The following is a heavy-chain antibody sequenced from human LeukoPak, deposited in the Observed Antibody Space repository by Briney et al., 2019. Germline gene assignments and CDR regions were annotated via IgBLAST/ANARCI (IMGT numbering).Heavy chain of an antibody. CDR3: ARDRRGYSGYDNMDY. D-gene: IGHD5-12*01. CDR1: GYTFTSYG. J-gene: IGHJ4*02. V-gene: IGHV1-18*01. CDR2: ISAYNNNT. Sequence: ASVNVSFKASGYTFTSYGISWVRQAPGQGLEWMGWISAYNNNTNEAQRLQGSVTMTTDQSTRTAYMELRSLRSDDTAVYYCARDRRGYSGYDNMDYWGQGTLVTVSS.